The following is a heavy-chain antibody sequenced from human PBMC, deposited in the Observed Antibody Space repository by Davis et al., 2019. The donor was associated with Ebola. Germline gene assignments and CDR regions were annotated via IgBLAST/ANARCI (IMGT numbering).Heavy chain of an antibody. J-gene: IGHJ6*02. CDR2: IYSGGSYT. CDR1: GFTFSSYA. CDR3: ARDKRSSWYGGMDV. D-gene: IGHD6-19*01. V-gene: IGHV3-33*01. Sequence: GESLKISCVTSGFTFSSYAMHWVRQSPGKGLEWVAVIYSGGSYTNYADSVKGRFTISRDNSKDTLYLQMNSLRAEDTAVYYCARDKRSSWYGGMDVWGQGTTVTVSS.